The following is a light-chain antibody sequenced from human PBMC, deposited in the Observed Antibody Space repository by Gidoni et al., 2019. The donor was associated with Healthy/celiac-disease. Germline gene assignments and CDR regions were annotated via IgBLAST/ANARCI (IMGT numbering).Light chain of an antibody. V-gene: IGLV1-44*01. CDR3: AAWDDSLNGWV. Sequence: QSVLTQPPSASGTPGQGVTISCSGSSSNIGSNTVNWYTQLPGTAPELLIYSNNQRPSGVPDRFSGSKSGTSASLAISGLQSEDEADYYCAAWDDSLNGWVFGGGTKLTVL. CDR2: SNN. CDR1: SSNIGSNT. J-gene: IGLJ3*02.